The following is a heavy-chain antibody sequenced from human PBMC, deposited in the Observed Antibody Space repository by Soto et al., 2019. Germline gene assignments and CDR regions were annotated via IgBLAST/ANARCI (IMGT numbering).Heavy chain of an antibody. CDR1: GFTFSSYW. CDR2: INSDGSST. D-gene: IGHD3-3*01. CDR3: ARDRLTYYDFWSGYPPGVSYMDV. Sequence: GGSLRLSCAASGFTFSSYWMHWVRQAPGKGLVWVSRINSDGSSTTYADSVRGRFTISRDNAKNTLYLQMNSLRAEDTAVYYCARDRLTYYDFWSGYPPGVSYMDVWGKGTTVTVSS. V-gene: IGHV3-74*01. J-gene: IGHJ6*03.